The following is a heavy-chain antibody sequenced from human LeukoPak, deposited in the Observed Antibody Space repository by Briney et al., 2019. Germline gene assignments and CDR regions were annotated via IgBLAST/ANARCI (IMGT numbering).Heavy chain of an antibody. V-gene: IGHV4-31*03. CDR1: GGSIASGGYF. Sequence: SQTLSLTCTVSGGSIASGGYFWSWIRQHPGKALEWVGYIYNSGNIYYYNPSLKSRVRISVDTSKNHSSLSLSSVTAADTAVYYCARDVGAKYYFDYWGHGTLVTVSS. CDR2: IYNSGNIY. D-gene: IGHD4/OR15-4a*01. CDR3: ARDVGAKYYFDY. J-gene: IGHJ4*01.